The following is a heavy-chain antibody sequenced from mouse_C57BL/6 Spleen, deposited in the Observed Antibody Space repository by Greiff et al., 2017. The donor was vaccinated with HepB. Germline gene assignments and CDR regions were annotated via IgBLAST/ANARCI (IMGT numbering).Heavy chain of an antibody. CDR2: ISDGGSYT. CDR3: ARERAYYDYEYPMDY. CDR1: GFTFSSYA. V-gene: IGHV5-4*01. D-gene: IGHD2-4*01. Sequence: EVKVVESGGGLVKPGGSLKLSCAASGFTFSSYAMSWVRQTPEKRLEWVATISDGGSYTYYPDNVKGRFTISRDNAKNNLYLQMSHLKSEDTAMYYCARERAYYDYEYPMDYWGQGTSVTVSS. J-gene: IGHJ4*01.